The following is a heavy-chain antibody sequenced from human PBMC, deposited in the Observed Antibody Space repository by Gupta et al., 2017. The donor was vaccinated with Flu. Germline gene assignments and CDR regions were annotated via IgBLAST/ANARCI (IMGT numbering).Heavy chain of an antibody. CDR3: ARAWDCSGGSCYLDY. CDR1: GFTFRNYA. V-gene: IGHV3-21*02. Sequence: EVQLVESGGGPGKPGGSLRLSCAATGFTFRNYAVNWVRQAPGKGLEWVSSISSSSSYIYYADSVKGRFTISRDNAKNSLYLQMNSLRVDDTAVYYCARAWDCSGGSCYLDYWGQGILVTVSS. J-gene: IGHJ4*02. CDR2: ISSSSSYI. D-gene: IGHD2-15*01.